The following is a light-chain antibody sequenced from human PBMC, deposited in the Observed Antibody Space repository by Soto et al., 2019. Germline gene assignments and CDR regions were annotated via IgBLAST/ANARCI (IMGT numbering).Light chain of an antibody. CDR2: DAS. J-gene: IGKJ1*01. Sequence: EIVMTQSPATLSVSPGERATLSCRSSQTVRNNYLAWYQQKPGQAPRLLIYDASSRATGIPDRFSGGGSGTDFTLTISRLEPEDFAVYYCQQYGSSPTTFGQGTKVDIK. CDR1: QTVRNNY. CDR3: QQYGSSPTT. V-gene: IGKV3-20*01.